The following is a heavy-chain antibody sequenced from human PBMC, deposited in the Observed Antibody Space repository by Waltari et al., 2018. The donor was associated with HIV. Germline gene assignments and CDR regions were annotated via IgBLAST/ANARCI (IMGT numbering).Heavy chain of an antibody. CDR1: GFNFDDYG. V-gene: IGHV3-20*04. J-gene: IGHJ4*02. Sequence: EVQLVESGGGVVRPGGSLRLSCVASGFNFDDYGMSWVRQAPGKGLGLVSGINWNGGSTGYADSLKGRFSISRDNAKNSLYLQMNSLRAEDTALYYCARDYGSGSYYNYWGQGTLVTVSS. D-gene: IGHD3-10*01. CDR3: ARDYGSGSYYNY. CDR2: INWNGGST.